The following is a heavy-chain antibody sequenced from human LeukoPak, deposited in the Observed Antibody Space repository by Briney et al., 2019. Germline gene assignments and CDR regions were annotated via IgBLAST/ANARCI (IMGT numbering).Heavy chain of an antibody. CDR2: ISACNGNT. V-gene: IGHV1-18*01. J-gene: IGHJ5*02. Sequence: ASVKVSCKASGYTFTSYGISWVRQAPGQGLEWMGWISACNGNTNYAQKLQGRVTMTTDTSTSTAYMELRSLRSDDTAVYYCARGRYYYDSSGSNWFDPWGQGTLVTVSS. CDR3: ARGRYYYDSSGSNWFDP. CDR1: GYTFTSYG. D-gene: IGHD3-22*01.